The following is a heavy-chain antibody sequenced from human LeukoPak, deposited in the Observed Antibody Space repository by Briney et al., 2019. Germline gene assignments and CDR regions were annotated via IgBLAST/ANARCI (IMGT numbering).Heavy chain of an antibody. J-gene: IGHJ5*02. D-gene: IGHD4-11*01. CDR1: GGSISSGGYY. Sequence: SETLSLTCTVSGGSISSGGYYWSWIRQHPGKGLEWIGYIYYSGSTYYNPSLKSRVTISVDTSKNQFSLKLSSVTAADTAVYYCARGAMTTVTTGFDPWGQGTLVTVSS. CDR2: IYYSGST. CDR3: ARGAMTTVTTGFDP. V-gene: IGHV4-31*03.